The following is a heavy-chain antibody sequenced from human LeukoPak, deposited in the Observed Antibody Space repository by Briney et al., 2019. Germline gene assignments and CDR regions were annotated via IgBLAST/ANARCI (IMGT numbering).Heavy chain of an antibody. J-gene: IGHJ4*02. CDR1: GFTFSSYS. CDR3: ARDTPLARVGATFLVY. CDR2: ISSSSSYI. D-gene: IGHD1-26*01. V-gene: IGHV3-21*01. Sequence: GGSLRLSCAASGFTFSSYSMNWVRQAPGKGLEWVSSISSSSSYIYYADSVKGRFTISRDNAKNSLYLQMNSLRAEDTAVYYCARDTPLARVGATFLVYWGQGTLVTVSS.